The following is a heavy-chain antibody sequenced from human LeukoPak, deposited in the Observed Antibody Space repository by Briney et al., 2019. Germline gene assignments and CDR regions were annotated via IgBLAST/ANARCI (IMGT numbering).Heavy chain of an antibody. CDR2: IFDAGRT. J-gene: IGHJ4*02. CDR3: AGATKWLAHDF. V-gene: IGHV3-53*01. Sequence: PGGSLRLSCAASGFTVSDTYMSWVRQAAGKGWEWVSTIFDAGRTTHGDSVKGRFTVSRDTYKNTLFLQMKSLRADDTAVYYCAGATKWLAHDFWGQGTLVTVSS. D-gene: IGHD6-19*01. CDR1: GFTVSDTY.